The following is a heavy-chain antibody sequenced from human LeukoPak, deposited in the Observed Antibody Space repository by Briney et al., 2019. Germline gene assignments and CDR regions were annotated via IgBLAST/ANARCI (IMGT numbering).Heavy chain of an antibody. CDR3: CCDSSPQSDY. CDR2: IIPIFGTA. Sequence: SVKVSCKASGYTFTSYGISWVRQAPGQGLEWMGRIIPIFGTANYAQKFQGRVTITTDESTSTAYMELSSLRSEDTAVYYCCCDSSPQSDYWGQGTLVTVSS. D-gene: IGHD3-22*01. CDR1: GYTFTSYG. J-gene: IGHJ4*02. V-gene: IGHV1-69*05.